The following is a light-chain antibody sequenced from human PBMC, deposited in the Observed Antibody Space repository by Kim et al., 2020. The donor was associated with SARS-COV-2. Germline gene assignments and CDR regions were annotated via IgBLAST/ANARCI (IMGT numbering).Light chain of an antibody. CDR3: QQDYNLYT. Sequence: PGERVTLSCRASQSVSSSYLTGYQQKPGQAPRLLIFGASTRATGIPARFSGSGSGTDFTLTISSLQPEDFAVYYCQQDYNLYTFGQGTKLEI. V-gene: IGKV3D-7*01. CDR2: GAS. J-gene: IGKJ2*01. CDR1: QSVSSSY.